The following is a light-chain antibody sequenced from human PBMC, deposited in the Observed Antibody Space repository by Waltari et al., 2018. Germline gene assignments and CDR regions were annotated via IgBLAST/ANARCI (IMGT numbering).Light chain of an antibody. CDR3: SSYTSRGTWV. CDR2: DAS. V-gene: IGLV2-14*03. Sequence: QSALTQPASVSESPGQSLTISCTGTNSDVGGYDHASWYQQHPGKAPKLILYDASNRPSGVSNRFSGSKSGNTASLTISGLQAEDEADYYCSSYTSRGTWVFGGGTKLTVL. J-gene: IGLJ3*02. CDR1: NSDVGGYDH.